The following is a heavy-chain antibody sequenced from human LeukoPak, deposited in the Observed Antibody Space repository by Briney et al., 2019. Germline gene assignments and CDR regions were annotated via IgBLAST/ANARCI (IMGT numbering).Heavy chain of an antibody. CDR3: ARDRYSSGWYGGGLDY. Sequence: GGSLRLSCVASGFTFSDYYMSWIRQAPGKGLEWVSYISSSGSTIYYADSVKGRFTISRDNAKNSLYLQMNSLRAEDTAVYYCARDRYSSGWYGGGLDYWGQGTLVTVSS. CDR1: GFTFSDYY. J-gene: IGHJ4*02. CDR2: ISSSGSTI. V-gene: IGHV3-11*01. D-gene: IGHD6-19*01.